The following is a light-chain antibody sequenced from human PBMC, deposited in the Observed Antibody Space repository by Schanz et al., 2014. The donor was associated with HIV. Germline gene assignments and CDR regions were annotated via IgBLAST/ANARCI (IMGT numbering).Light chain of an antibody. Sequence: EIVMTQSPATLSVSPGERATLSCRASQSVSSNLAWYQQKPGQAPRLLISVASNRASGIPARFSGSGSGTDFTLTISSLEPEDYAVYYCQQRSSWPFAFGPGTKVDIK. CDR1: QSVSSN. J-gene: IGKJ3*01. CDR2: VAS. V-gene: IGKV3-11*01. CDR3: QQRSSWPFA.